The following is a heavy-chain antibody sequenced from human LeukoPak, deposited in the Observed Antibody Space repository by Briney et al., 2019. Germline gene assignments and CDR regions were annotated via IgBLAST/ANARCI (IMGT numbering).Heavy chain of an antibody. Sequence: SETLSLTCTVSGGSISSSSYYWGWIRQPPGKGLEWIGNTYYGGDTYYNPSLKSRVTISVDTSKNQFSLKLSSVTAADTAVYYCARAKRITMVRGDPGYYYGMDVWGQGTTVTVSS. CDR2: TYYGGDT. D-gene: IGHD3-10*01. V-gene: IGHV4-39*07. CDR3: ARAKRITMVRGDPGYYYGMDV. J-gene: IGHJ6*02. CDR1: GGSISSSSYY.